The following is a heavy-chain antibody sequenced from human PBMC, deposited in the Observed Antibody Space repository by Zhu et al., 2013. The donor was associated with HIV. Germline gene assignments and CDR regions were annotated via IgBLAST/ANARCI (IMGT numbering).Heavy chain of an antibody. V-gene: IGHV1-18*01. D-gene: IGHD3-10*01. CDR2: ISAYNGYT. Sequence: QVQLVQSGAEVKKPGASVKVSCKASGYTFTNHGISWVRQAPGQGLEWMGWISAYNGYTNYAQNLQGRVSMTRDTSTSTAYMELRNLRSDDTAVYYCARGSGKQWPSGKYYMDGWGKGDHGHRLL. CDR1: GYTFTNHG. CDR3: ARGSGKQWPSGKYYMDG. J-gene: IGHJ6*03.